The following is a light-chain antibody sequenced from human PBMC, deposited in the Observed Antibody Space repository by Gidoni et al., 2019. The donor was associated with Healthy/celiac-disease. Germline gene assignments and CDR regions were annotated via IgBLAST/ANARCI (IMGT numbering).Light chain of an antibody. Sequence: DIQMTQSPSSLSASVGDRVTITCRASQGISNYLAWYQQKPGKVPKLLIYAASTLQSGVPSRFSGSGSGTDFTLTISSLQPEDVATYYCQKYNSARWTFXQXTKVXIK. V-gene: IGKV1-27*01. CDR3: QKYNSARWT. J-gene: IGKJ1*01. CDR2: AAS. CDR1: QGISNY.